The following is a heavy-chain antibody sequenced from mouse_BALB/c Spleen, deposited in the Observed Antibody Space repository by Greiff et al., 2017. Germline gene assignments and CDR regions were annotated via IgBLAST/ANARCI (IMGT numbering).Heavy chain of an antibody. CDR3: ASRGYVDYAMDY. Sequence: VQVVESGAELAKPGASVKMSCKASGYTFTSYWMHWVKQRPGQGLEWIGYINPSTGYTEYNQKFKDKATLTADKSSSTAYMQLSSLTSEDSAVYYCASRGYVDYAMDYWGQGTSVTVSS. J-gene: IGHJ4*01. CDR1: GYTFTSYW. V-gene: IGHV1-7*01. CDR2: INPSTGYT. D-gene: IGHD1-2*01.